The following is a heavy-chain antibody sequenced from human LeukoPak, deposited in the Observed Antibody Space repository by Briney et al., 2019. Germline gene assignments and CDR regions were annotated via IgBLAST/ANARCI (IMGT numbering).Heavy chain of an antibody. D-gene: IGHD3-10*01. CDR1: GYTFTGYY. CDR2: INPNSGGT. Sequence: ASVKVSCKASGYTFTGYYMHWMRQAPGQGLEWMGWINPNSGGTNFAQKFQGRVTMTRDTSISTAYMELSRLRSDDTAVYYCARGFYGSGSFYTGFDVWGKGTTVTVSS. V-gene: IGHV1-2*02. J-gene: IGHJ6*04. CDR3: ARGFYGSGSFYTGFDV.